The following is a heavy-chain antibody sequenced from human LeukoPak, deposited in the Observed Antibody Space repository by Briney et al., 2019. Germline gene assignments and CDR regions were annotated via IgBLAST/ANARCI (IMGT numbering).Heavy chain of an antibody. Sequence: GGSLRLSCAASGFTFSSYAMSWVRQAPGKGLEWVSAISGSGGSTYYADSVKGRFTISRDNSKNTLYLQMNSLRAEDTAVYYCAKDGEYDFWSGYPNYFDYWGQGTLVTVSS. V-gene: IGHV3-23*01. D-gene: IGHD3-3*01. CDR3: AKDGEYDFWSGYPNYFDY. CDR1: GFTFSSYA. J-gene: IGHJ4*02. CDR2: ISGSGGST.